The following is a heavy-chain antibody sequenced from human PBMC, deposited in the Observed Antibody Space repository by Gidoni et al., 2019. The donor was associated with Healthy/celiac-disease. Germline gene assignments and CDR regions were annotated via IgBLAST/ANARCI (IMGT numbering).Heavy chain of an antibody. Sequence: QVQLVASGGGVVQPGRSMRLSCAASGFTFSSYGMHWVRQAPGKGLEGVAVIWYDGSNKYYADSVKGRFTISRDNSKNTLYLQMNSLRAEDTAVYYCARGFLDSTGFDYWGQGTLVTVSS. CDR3: ARGFLDSTGFDY. J-gene: IGHJ4*02. D-gene: IGHD3-9*01. CDR2: IWYDGSNK. V-gene: IGHV3-33*01. CDR1: GFTFSSYG.